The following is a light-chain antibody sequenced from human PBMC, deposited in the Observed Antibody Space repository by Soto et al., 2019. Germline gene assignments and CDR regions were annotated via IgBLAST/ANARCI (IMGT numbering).Light chain of an antibody. CDR3: SSYTSSKTYV. CDR2: DVS. Sequence: QSVLAQPASVSGSPGQSITISCTGTSSDVGGYDFVSWYQQHPGKAPKLMISDVSNRPSGGSNRLSGSKSGNTASLTISGLQAEDEADYYCSSYTSSKTYVFVTGTKLTVL. J-gene: IGLJ1*01. V-gene: IGLV2-14*01. CDR1: SSDVGGYDF.